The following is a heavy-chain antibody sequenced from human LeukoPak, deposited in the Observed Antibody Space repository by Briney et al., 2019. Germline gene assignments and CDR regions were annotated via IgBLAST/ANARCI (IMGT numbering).Heavy chain of an antibody. V-gene: IGHV1-18*01. D-gene: IGHD3-3*01. CDR2: ISAYNGNT. CDR3: ASSYYDFWSGYPPTFDY. Sequence: ASVKVSCKASGYTFTSYGISWVRQAPGQGLEWMGWISAYNGNTNYAQKLQGRVTMTTDTSTSTAYMELRSLRSDDTAVYYCASSYYDFWSGYPPTFDYWGQGTLVTVSS. CDR1: GYTFTSYG. J-gene: IGHJ4*02.